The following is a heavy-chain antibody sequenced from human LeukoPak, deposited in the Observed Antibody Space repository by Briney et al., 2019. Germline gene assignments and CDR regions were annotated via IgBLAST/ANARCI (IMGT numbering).Heavy chain of an antibody. D-gene: IGHD6-19*01. V-gene: IGHV1-8*01. J-gene: IGHJ5*02. CDR2: MNPNSGNT. CDR3: ARRRRMSSGWYGNWFDP. CDR1: GYTFTSYD. Sequence: GASVTVSCTASGYTFTSYDINWVRQATGQGLEWMGWMNPNSGNTGYAQKFQGRVTMTRNTSISTAYMELSSLRSEDTAVYYCARRRRMSSGWYGNWFDPWGQGTLVTVSS.